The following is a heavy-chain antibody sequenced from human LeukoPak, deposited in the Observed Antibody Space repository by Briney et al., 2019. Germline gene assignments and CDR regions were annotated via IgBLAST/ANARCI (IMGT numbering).Heavy chain of an antibody. J-gene: IGHJ3*02. CDR2: IYYSGST. CDR1: GGSISSYF. D-gene: IGHD2-21*02. V-gene: IGHV4-59*08. CDR3: ARHEEWTVTAGKGAFDI. Sequence: SETLSLTCIVSGGSISSYFWRWIRQPPGKGLLWIGYIYYSGSTNYNPSLKRRSTIAVDTNNNQIPLKLSSMTAADTAVYYCARHEEWTVTAGKGAFDIWGQGTMGTLSS.